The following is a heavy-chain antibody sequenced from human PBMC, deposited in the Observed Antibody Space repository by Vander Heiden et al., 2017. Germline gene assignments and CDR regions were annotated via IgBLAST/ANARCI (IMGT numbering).Heavy chain of an antibody. Sequence: EVQLVESGGGLVQPGGSLRLPCAASEFIFSSYWMTWVRQAPGKGVEWVANIKEDGSEKYYVDSVKGRVTISRDNAKNSLYLQMNSLRAEDTAVYYCARLADYVWGTYRYANDYWGQGTLVTVSS. J-gene: IGHJ4*02. CDR2: IKEDGSEK. CDR1: EFIFSSYW. D-gene: IGHD3-16*02. V-gene: IGHV3-7*01. CDR3: ARLADYVWGTYRYANDY.